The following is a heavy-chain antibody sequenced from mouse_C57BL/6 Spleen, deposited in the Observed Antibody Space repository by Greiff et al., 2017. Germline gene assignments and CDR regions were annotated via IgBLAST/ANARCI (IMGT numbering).Heavy chain of an antibody. D-gene: IGHD1-1*01. J-gene: IGHJ3*01. V-gene: IGHV1-55*01. CDR2: IYPGSGST. CDR1: GYTFTSCW. CDR3: ARSGGYYGSSLAWFAY. Sequence: QVQLQQPGAELVKPGASVKMSCKASGYTFTSCWITWVKQRPGQGLEWIGDIYPGSGSTNYNEKFKSKATLTVDTSSSTAYMQLSSLTSEDSAVYYCARSGGYYGSSLAWFAYWGQGTLVTVSA.